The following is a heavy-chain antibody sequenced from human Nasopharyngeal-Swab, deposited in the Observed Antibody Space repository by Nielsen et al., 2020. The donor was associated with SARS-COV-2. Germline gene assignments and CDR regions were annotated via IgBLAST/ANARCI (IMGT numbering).Heavy chain of an antibody. CDR1: GFLFSNYG. CDR2: ISYDGINK. V-gene: IGHV3-30*18. D-gene: IGHD3-3*01. J-gene: IGHJ6*02. Sequence: SCAASGFLFSNYGMHWVRQAPGKGLEWVAVISYDGINKYDADSVKGRFTISRDNSKDTLYLQMNSLRPEDTAVYYCAKEGPGMFGVVGLDVWGQGTTVTVSS. CDR3: AKEGPGMFGVVGLDV.